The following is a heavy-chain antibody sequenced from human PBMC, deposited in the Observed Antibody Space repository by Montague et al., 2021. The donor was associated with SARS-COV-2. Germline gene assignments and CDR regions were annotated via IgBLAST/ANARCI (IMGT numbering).Heavy chain of an antibody. CDR3: ARDGLERQWWMLDWFDP. D-gene: IGHD2-8*02. CDR1: GGSISSYY. CDR2: IYNSGST. J-gene: IGHJ5*02. V-gene: IGHV4-4*07. Sequence: SETLSLTCTVSGGSISSYYWSWIRQPAGKGLEWIGRIYNSGSTNYNPSLKCRVTMSVDTSKNQFSLKLRSVTAADAAVYFCARDGLERQWWMLDWFDPWGQGTLVTVSS.